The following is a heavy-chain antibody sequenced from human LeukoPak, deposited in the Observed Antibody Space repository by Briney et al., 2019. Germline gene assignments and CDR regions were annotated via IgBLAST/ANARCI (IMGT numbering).Heavy chain of an antibody. J-gene: IGHJ4*02. D-gene: IGHD6-13*01. V-gene: IGHV3-48*03. Sequence: GGSLRLSCAASGFTFSSYEMNWVRQAPGKGLEWVSSITSGGSNVYYADSVKGRFTISGDNAKNSLFLQMNSLRAEDTAVYYWARDIATAGHLAFDYWGQGTLVTVSS. CDR3: ARDIATAGHLAFDY. CDR1: GFTFSSYE. CDR2: ITSGGSNV.